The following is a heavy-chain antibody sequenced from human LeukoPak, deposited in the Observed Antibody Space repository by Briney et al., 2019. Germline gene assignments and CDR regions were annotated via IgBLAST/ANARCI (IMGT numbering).Heavy chain of an antibody. CDR3: ARGFSYGSSPAKDY. CDR1: GGSFSGYY. D-gene: IGHD3-10*01. Sequence: SETLSLTCAVYGGSFSGYYWSWIRQPPGKGLEWIGEINHSGSTNYNPSLKSRVTISVDTSKNQFSLKLSSVTAADTAVYYRARGFSYGSSPAKDYWGQGTLVTVSS. V-gene: IGHV4-34*01. CDR2: INHSGST. J-gene: IGHJ4*02.